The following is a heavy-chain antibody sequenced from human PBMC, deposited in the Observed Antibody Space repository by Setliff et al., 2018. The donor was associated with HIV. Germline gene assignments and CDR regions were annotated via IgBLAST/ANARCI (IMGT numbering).Heavy chain of an antibody. Sequence: ASVKVSCKTSGYTFDGHYLHWVRQAPGQGLEWMGRIRPHTFNTQYAKNSQGRVTMTWDTSTSTGYMEVYRLRSEDTAVYFCARSCRSSGYCHFDYWGQGTRVT. D-gene: IGHD3-22*01. CDR3: ARSCRSSGYCHFDY. CDR2: IRPHTFNT. CDR1: GYTFDGHY. J-gene: IGHJ4*02. V-gene: IGHV1-2*06.